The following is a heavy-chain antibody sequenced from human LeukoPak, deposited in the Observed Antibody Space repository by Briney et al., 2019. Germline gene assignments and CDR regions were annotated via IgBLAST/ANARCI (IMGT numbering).Heavy chain of an antibody. CDR2: ISGSGGST. V-gene: IGHV3-23*01. J-gene: IGHJ4*02. Sequence: TGGSLRLSCAASGFTFSSYAMGWVRQAPGKGLEWVSGISGSGGSTYDADSVKGRFTISRDNSKNTLYLQMNSLRAEDTAVYHCASQARVSMIVVVDYWGQGTLVTVSS. CDR1: GFTFSSYA. CDR3: ASQARVSMIVVVDY. D-gene: IGHD3-22*01.